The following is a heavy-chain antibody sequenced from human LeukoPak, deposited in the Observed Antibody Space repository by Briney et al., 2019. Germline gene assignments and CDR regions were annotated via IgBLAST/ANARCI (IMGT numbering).Heavy chain of an antibody. CDR3: ARQHCSGGDCYFSD. D-gene: IGHD2-15*01. CDR1: GFTFSNYG. Sequence: GGSLRLSCAASGFTFSNYGMHWVRQAPGKGLEWVALIWYDGNNKYYADSVKGRFTISRDNSKNTLYLQLNSLRAEDTAVYYCARQHCSGGDCYFSDWGQGTLVTVSS. CDR2: IWYDGNNK. V-gene: IGHV3-33*01. J-gene: IGHJ4*02.